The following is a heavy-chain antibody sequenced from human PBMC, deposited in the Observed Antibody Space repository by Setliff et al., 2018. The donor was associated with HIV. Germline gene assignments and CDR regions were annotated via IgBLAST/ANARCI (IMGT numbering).Heavy chain of an antibody. CDR3: ARDYSGTYYGDIDW. D-gene: IGHD1-26*01. Sequence: ASVKVSCKASGYSVTKYGIQWVRQAPGQRLAWMGLINAANGDTKYSHEFQGRLTITGDISASTVDMELSRLKPEDTALYFCARDYSGTYYGDIDWWGQGTLVTVSS. CDR2: INAANGDT. CDR1: GYSVTKYG. J-gene: IGHJ4*02. V-gene: IGHV1-3*01.